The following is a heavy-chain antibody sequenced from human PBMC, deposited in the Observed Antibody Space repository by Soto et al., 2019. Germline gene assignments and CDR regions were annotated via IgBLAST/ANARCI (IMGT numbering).Heavy chain of an antibody. D-gene: IGHD3-22*01. V-gene: IGHV3-23*01. CDR2: ISRYGDIT. J-gene: IGHJ4*02. CDR3: AKDRYLDHDSRGYLFDN. CDR1: GFTFNIYA. Sequence: GGSLRLSCAASGFTFNIYAMTWVRQAPGKGLEWVSAISRYGDITYYADSVEGRFSISRDNSKNTLYLQMNSLRAEDTAVYYCAKDRYLDHDSRGYLFDNWGQGT.